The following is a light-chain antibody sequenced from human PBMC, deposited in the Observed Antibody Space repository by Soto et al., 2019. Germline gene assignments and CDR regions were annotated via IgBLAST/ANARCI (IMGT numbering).Light chain of an antibody. CDR3: SSYASTSTAV. Sequence: QSVLTQHASVSGSPGQSITISCTGTSGDVGAYNYVSWYQQHPGKAPKLMIYEVNYRPSGVSNRFSGSKSGITASLTISGLQAEDEADYYCSSYASTSTAVFGTGTKVTVL. CDR1: SGDVGAYNY. V-gene: IGLV2-14*01. CDR2: EVN. J-gene: IGLJ1*01.